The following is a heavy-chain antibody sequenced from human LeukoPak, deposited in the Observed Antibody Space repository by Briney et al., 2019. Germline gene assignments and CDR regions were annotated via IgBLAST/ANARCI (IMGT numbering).Heavy chain of an antibody. CDR1: GYTFTGYY. V-gene: IGHV1-2*02. J-gene: IGHJ6*02. CDR3: ARVRMARGVITYYYYGMDV. Sequence: ASVKVSCKASGYTFTGYYMHWVRQAPGQGLEWMGWINPNSGGTNYAQKFQGRVTMTRDTSISTAYMELSRLRSDDTAVYYCARVRMARGVITYYYYGMDVWGQGTTVTVSS. D-gene: IGHD3-10*01. CDR2: INPNSGGT.